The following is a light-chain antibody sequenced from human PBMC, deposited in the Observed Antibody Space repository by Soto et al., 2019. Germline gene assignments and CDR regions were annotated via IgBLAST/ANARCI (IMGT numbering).Light chain of an antibody. CDR1: SSNIGSNT. Sequence: HSVLTQPPSASGTPGQRVTSSCSGSSSNIGSNTVNWYQQLPGTAPKLLIYTNDQRPSGVPDRFSGSKSGTSASLAISGLQSEDGADYYCAAWDDSLNGRVFGGGTKLTVL. CDR3: AAWDDSLNGRV. J-gene: IGLJ2*01. V-gene: IGLV1-44*01. CDR2: TND.